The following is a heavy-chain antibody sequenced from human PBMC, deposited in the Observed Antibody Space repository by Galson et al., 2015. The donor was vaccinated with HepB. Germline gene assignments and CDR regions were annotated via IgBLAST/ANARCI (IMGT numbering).Heavy chain of an antibody. D-gene: IGHD6-13*01. CDR2: IRSKAGQYAA. V-gene: IGHV3-73*01. CDR1: GFTFSGSA. Sequence: SLRLSCAAYGFTFSGSAIHWARQASGKGPGAIGRIRSKAGQYAALYVPSLKGRFTISRDDSKNMAYLHMRSLKTDDTAVYYCVRLGDLSGYSSRWGQGTLVTVSS. CDR3: VRLGDLSGYSSR. J-gene: IGHJ4*02.